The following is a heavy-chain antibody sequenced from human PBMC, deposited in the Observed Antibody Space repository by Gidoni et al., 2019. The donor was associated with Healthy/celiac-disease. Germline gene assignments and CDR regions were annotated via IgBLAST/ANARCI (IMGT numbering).Heavy chain of an antibody. D-gene: IGHD3-22*01. J-gene: IGHJ4*02. Sequence: GRFTISRDNSKNTLYLQMNSLRAEDTAVYYCAKVLGDYYDSSGYYFGGGYSDYWGQGTLVTVSS. CDR3: AKVLGDYYDSSGYYFGGGYSDY. V-gene: IGHV3-23*01.